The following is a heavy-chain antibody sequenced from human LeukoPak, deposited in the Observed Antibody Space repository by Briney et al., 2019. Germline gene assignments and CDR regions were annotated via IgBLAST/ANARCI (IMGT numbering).Heavy chain of an antibody. CDR2: IKQDGSEK. J-gene: IGHJ5*02. V-gene: IGHV3-7*03. CDR3: AKDSGYGNWFDP. Sequence: PGGSLRLSCAASGFTFSSYWMSWVRQAPGKGLEWVANIKQDGSEKYYADSVKGRFTISRDNSKNTLYLQMNSLRAEDTAVYYCAKDSGYGNWFDPWGQGTLVTVSS. D-gene: IGHD5-12*01. CDR1: GFTFSSYW.